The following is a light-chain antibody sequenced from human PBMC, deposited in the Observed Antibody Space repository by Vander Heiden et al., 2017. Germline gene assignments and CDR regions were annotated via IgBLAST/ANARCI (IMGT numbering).Light chain of an antibody. CDR3: QQYDTNPLVT. CDR1: QSISNY. V-gene: IGKV1-39*01. CDR2: AAS. J-gene: IGKJ4*01. Sequence: DIQMTQSPSSLSASVGDTVTITCRASQSISNYLNWYQQKPGKAPKLLIYAASSLQSGVPSRFSGSGSGTDFTLTIASLQPEDFATYCCQQYDTNPLVTFGGGTKVE.